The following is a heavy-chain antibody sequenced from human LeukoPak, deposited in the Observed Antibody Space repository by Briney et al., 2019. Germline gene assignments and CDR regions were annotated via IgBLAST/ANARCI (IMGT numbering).Heavy chain of an antibody. V-gene: IGHV3-23*01. D-gene: IGHD3-16*01. CDR3: AKWGGYGDY. CDR2: ISGSGGST. Sequence: QPWGSLRLSCAASGFTFSNYGISWVRQAPGKGLEWVSGISGSGGSTYYTDSVKGRFTISRDNSKNTVYLQMNSLRAEDTAVYYCAKWGGYGDYWGQGTLVTVSS. CDR1: GFTFSNYG. J-gene: IGHJ4*02.